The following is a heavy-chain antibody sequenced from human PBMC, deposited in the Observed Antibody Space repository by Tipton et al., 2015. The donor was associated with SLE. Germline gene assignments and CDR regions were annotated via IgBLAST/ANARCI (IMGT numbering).Heavy chain of an antibody. CDR1: GDAITNSY. CDR3: ARDMDALPSSSWSGIAH. Sequence: TLSLTCTVSGDAITNSYWSWIRQPVGKGLEWIGRMYFSGVTDYNPPLKSRLTMSIDTSRNQFSLKLNSVTAADTAVYYCARDMDALPSSSWSGIAHWGQGILVTVSS. D-gene: IGHD6-13*01. V-gene: IGHV4-4*07. J-gene: IGHJ5*02. CDR2: MYFSGVT.